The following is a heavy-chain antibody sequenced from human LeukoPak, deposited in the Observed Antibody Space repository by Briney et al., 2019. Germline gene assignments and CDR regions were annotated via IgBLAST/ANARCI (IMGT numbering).Heavy chain of an antibody. Sequence: SETLSLTCTVSGGSISSSSSYWGWIRQPPGKGLEWIGGIYYSGSTYYNPSLKSRVTISVDTSKNQFSLKLSSVTAADTAVYYCASTYYYYYYMDVWGKGTTVTISS. CDR1: GGSISSSSSY. CDR2: IYYSGST. V-gene: IGHV4-39*01. CDR3: ASTYYYYYYMDV. J-gene: IGHJ6*03.